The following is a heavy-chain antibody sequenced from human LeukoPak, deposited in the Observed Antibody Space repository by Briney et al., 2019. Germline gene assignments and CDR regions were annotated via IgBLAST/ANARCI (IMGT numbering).Heavy chain of an antibody. CDR2: IYYSGST. CDR3: ARIQYCTNGVCYNYSDY. Sequence: SETLSLTCTVSGGSISSSTYYWGWIRQPPGKGLEWIGSIYYSGSTYYNPSLKSRVTISVDTSRTQFSLNLSSVTAADTAVYYCARIQYCTNGVCYNYSDYWGQGTLVTVSS. J-gene: IGHJ4*02. V-gene: IGHV4-39*01. D-gene: IGHD2-8*01. CDR1: GGSISSSTYY.